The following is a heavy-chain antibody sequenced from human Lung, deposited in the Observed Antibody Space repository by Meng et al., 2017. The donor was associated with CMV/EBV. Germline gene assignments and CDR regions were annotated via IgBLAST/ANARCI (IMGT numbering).Heavy chain of an antibody. J-gene: IGHJ6*02. CDR2: ISFSSSII. CDR1: GFTFRSYN. Sequence: GGSXRLXCEASGFTFRSYNMNWVRQAPGKGLEWVSYISFSSSIIHYADSVKGRFTISRDNARDSLYLQMNSLRAEDTAVYFCAGYTSSSYGMGVWGQGTTVIVSS. D-gene: IGHD3-16*02. V-gene: IGHV3-48*04. CDR3: AGYTSSSYGMGV.